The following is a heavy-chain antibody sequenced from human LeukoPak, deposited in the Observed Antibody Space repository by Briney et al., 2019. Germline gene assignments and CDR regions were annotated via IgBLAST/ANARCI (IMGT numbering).Heavy chain of an antibody. J-gene: IGHJ5*02. Sequence: GGSLRLSCAASGFTFSSYSMNWVRQAPGKGLEWVSSISSSSSTIYYADSVKGRFTISRDNAKNSLYLQMNSLRAEDTAVYYCARDRCSSTSCYWENWFDPWGQGTLVTVSS. D-gene: IGHD2-2*01. V-gene: IGHV3-48*01. CDR1: GFTFSSYS. CDR2: ISSSSSTI. CDR3: ARDRCSSTSCYWENWFDP.